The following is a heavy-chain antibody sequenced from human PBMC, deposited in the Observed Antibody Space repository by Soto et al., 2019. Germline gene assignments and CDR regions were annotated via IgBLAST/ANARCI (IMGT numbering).Heavy chain of an antibody. J-gene: IGHJ4*02. CDR2: ISRDGSVR. V-gene: IGHV3-30*18. D-gene: IGHD2-21*01. Sequence: QVQLAESGGGVVQPGRSLRLSCAASGFTFSNYGIHWVRQAPGNGLEWVAVISRDGSVRYYAESVKGRFTISRDNSKNTLYLQVNNLRPEDTAVYYCAKEYCGGHCSSDYFDYWGQGTLVTVSS. CDR3: AKEYCGGHCSSDYFDY. CDR1: GFTFSNYG.